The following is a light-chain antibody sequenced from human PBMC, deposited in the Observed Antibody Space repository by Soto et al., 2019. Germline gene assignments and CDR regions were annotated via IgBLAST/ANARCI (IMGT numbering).Light chain of an antibody. V-gene: IGKV3-20*01. J-gene: IGKJ4*01. CDR1: QSVSSSY. CDR2: GAS. CDR3: QHYNNWPLT. Sequence: EFVFTQSPGTLSLSPGARATLSCRASQSVSSSYLAWYQQKPGQAPRLLIYGASSRATGIPDRFSGSGSGTELTITISSLKSEDGEVYDCQHYNNWPLTFGGGTKVDIK.